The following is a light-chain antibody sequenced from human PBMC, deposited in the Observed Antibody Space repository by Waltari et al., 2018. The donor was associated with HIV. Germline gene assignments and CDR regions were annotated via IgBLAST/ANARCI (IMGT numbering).Light chain of an antibody. CDR3: LLYYGGPQV. J-gene: IGLJ3*02. CDR2: STT. Sequence: QTVVTQEPSLTVSPGGTVTLTCASSTGAVTSDHYASWIQQRPGQAPRALIQSTTNKRTWTPARFSASLLGGKAALTLSDVQPADEAEYYCLLYYGGPQVFGGGTKLTVL. V-gene: IGLV7-43*01. CDR1: TGAVTSDHY.